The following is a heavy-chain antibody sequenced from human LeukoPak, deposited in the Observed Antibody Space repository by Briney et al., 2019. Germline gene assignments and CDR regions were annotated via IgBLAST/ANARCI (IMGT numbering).Heavy chain of an antibody. Sequence: PSETLSLTCTVSGGSISSGDYYWSWIRQPPGKGLEWIGYIYYSGSTNYNPSLKSRVTISVDTSKNQFSLKLSSVTAADTAVYYCASNYDILTGPRSAFDIWGQGTMVTVSS. CDR1: GGSISSGDYY. CDR3: ASNYDILTGPRSAFDI. J-gene: IGHJ3*02. V-gene: IGHV4-61*08. CDR2: IYYSGST. D-gene: IGHD3-9*01.